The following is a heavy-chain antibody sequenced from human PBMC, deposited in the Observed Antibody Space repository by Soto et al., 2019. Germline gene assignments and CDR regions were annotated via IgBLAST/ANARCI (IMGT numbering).Heavy chain of an antibody. V-gene: IGHV4-34*01. J-gene: IGHJ4*02. CDR1: GGSFSGYY. Sequence: SETLSLTCAVYGGSFSGYYWSWIRQPPGKGLEWIGEINHSGSTNYNPSLKSRVTISVDTSKNQFSLKLSSVTAADTAVYYCAKSRVRGVINEYYFDYWGQGTLVSVSS. CDR2: INHSGST. CDR3: AKSRVRGVINEYYFDY. D-gene: IGHD3-10*01.